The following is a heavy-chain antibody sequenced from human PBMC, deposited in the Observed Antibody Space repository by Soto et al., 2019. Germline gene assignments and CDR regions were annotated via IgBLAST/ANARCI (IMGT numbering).Heavy chain of an antibody. J-gene: IGHJ5*02. CDR2: TYYRSKWFN. V-gene: IGHV6-1*01. CDR3: VRGRGGVEQPWFYP. CDR1: GDSVSSNSAT. Sequence: PSQTLSLPCAISGDSVSSNSATWNWIRQSPSRGLEWLGRTYYRSKWFNEYAVSVKGRITINPDTSKNQFSLQLNSVTPEDTAVYFCVRGRGGVEQPWFYPWGQGTLVTVS. D-gene: IGHD1-1*01.